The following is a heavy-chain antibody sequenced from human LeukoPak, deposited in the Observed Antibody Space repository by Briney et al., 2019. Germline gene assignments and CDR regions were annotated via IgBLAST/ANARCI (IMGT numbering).Heavy chain of an antibody. Sequence: GGSLRLSCAASGFTFSSYSMNWVRQAPGKGLEWVSYISSSSSTIYYADSVKGRFTISRDNAKNSLYLQMNSLRAEDTAVYYCARGEVRFLEWFPLDYWGQGTLVTVSS. J-gene: IGHJ4*02. CDR1: GFTFSSYS. CDR2: ISSSSSTI. D-gene: IGHD3-3*01. CDR3: ARGEVRFLEWFPLDY. V-gene: IGHV3-48*04.